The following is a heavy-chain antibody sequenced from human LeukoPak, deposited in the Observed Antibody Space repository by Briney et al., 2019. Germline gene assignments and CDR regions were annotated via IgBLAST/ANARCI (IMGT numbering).Heavy chain of an antibody. D-gene: IGHD2-15*01. CDR3: ARSGPVVADYNWFDP. J-gene: IGHJ5*02. V-gene: IGHV4-61*01. Sequence: PSETLSLTCTVSGGSFSSGSYYWSWIRQPPGKGLEWIGYIYYSGSTNYNPSLKSRVTISVDTSKNQFSLKLSSVTAADTAVYYCARSGPVVADYNWFDPWGQGTLVTVSS. CDR2: IYYSGST. CDR1: GGSFSSGSYY.